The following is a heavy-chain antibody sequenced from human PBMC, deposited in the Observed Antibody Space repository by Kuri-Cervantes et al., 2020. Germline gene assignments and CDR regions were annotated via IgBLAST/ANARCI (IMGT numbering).Heavy chain of an antibody. D-gene: IGHD6-6*01. CDR2: INPNSGGT. V-gene: IGHV1-2*02. Sequence: ASVKVSCKASGYTFTGYYMHWVRQAPGQGLEWMGWINPNSGGTNYAQKLQGRVTMTRDTSSSTAYMELSRLRPDDTAVYYGSTEYSSSSPFDYWGQGTLVTVSS. CDR3: STEYSSSSPFDY. CDR1: GYTFTGYY. J-gene: IGHJ4*02.